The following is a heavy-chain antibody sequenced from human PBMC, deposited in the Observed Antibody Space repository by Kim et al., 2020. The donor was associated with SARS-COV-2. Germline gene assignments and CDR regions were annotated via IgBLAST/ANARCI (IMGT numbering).Heavy chain of an antibody. J-gene: IGHJ3*02. Sequence: EGSQKNYADSVKGRFTISRENSKNTWYLQMNSLTSEDTAVYYCATLDAFDIWGQGTMVTVSS. V-gene: IGHV3-30*02. CDR3: ATLDAFDI. CDR2: EGSQK.